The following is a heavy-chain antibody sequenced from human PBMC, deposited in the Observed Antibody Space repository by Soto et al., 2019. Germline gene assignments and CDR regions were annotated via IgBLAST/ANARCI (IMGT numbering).Heavy chain of an antibody. CDR1: GFTFSTYA. Sequence: EVQLLESGGGLVQPGGSLRLSCAASGFTFSTYAMTWVRQAPGKGLAWLSSISGSGSTYYADSVKGRFTISRDNSKNTMDLKINSLRAEDTAVYYCTKVISTSGSSLWGRGTLVTVS. CDR2: ISGSGST. CDR3: TKVISTSGSSL. J-gene: IGHJ4*02. V-gene: IGHV3-23*01. D-gene: IGHD3-10*01.